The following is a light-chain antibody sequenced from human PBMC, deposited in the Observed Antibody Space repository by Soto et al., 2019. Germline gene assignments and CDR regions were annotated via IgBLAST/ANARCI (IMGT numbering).Light chain of an antibody. J-gene: IGKJ1*01. Sequence: EIVLTQSPATLSVSPGERATLSCRASQSVDNNLAWYQQQPGQAPRLLVYAASTRATGLPAKYSGSGSGTEFTLTISSLQSEDFAVYYCQQYNDWPLTFGQGTKVEIK. CDR1: QSVDNN. CDR3: QQYNDWPLT. V-gene: IGKV3-15*01. CDR2: AAS.